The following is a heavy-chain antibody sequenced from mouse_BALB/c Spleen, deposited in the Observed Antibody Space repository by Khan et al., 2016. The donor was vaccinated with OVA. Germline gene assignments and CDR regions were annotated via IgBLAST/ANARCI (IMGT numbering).Heavy chain of an antibody. CDR3: TRDRIDY. Sequence: QVQLQQSGAELAKPGASVKMSCKASGYTFTTYWMHWVKQRPGQGLEWIGYINPTSGYTDYNEKFKERATLSAEQSSSTAYMQLSSLTSEDSSVYYCTRDRIDYWGQGTTLTVSS. J-gene: IGHJ2*01. V-gene: IGHV1-7*01. CDR1: GYTFTTYW. CDR2: INPTSGYT.